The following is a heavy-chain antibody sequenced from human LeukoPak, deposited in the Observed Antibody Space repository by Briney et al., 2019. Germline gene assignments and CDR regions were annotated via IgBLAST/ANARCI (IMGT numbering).Heavy chain of an antibody. CDR1: GFTFSSYW. D-gene: IGHD3-10*01. J-gene: IGHJ4*02. CDR3: ATDRRGSNDY. V-gene: IGHV3-7*01. Sequence: GGSLRLSCVASGFTFSSYWMTWVRQAPGKGLEWVANMRQDGNEKYYVDSVRGRFTISGDNAKNSLYLQMKSLRAEDTAVYYCATDRRGSNDYWGQGTLVTVSS. CDR2: MRQDGNEK.